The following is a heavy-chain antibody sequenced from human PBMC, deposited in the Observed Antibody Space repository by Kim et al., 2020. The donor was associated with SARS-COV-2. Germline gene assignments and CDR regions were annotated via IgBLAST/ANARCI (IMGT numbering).Heavy chain of an antibody. V-gene: IGHV3-33*01. CDR3: ARKNSYLYGSFSLDY. CDR1: GFTFSSYG. J-gene: IGHJ4*02. Sequence: GGSLRLSCAASGFTFSSYGMHWVRQAPGKGLEWVAVIWYDGSNKYYADSVKGRFTISRDNSKNTLYLQMNSLRAEDTAVYYCARKNSYLYGSFSLDYWGQGTLVTVSS. CDR2: IWYDGSNK. D-gene: IGHD3-10*01.